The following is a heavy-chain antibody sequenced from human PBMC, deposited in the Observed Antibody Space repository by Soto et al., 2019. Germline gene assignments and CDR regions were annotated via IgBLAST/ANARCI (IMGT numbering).Heavy chain of an antibody. CDR3: ARDLADYYGSGSYYKPPPMDV. V-gene: IGHV1-69*13. D-gene: IGHD3-10*01. J-gene: IGHJ6*02. CDR2: IIPIFGTA. CDR1: GGTFSSYA. Sequence: SVKVSCKASGGTFSSYAISWVRQAPGQGLEWMGGIIPIFGTANYAQKFQGRVTITADESTSTAYMELSSLRSEDTAVYHCARDLADYYGSGSYYKPPPMDVWGQGTTVTVSS.